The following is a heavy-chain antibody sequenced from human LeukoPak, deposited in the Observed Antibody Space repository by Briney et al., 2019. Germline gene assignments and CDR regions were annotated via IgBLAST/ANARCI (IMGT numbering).Heavy chain of an antibody. V-gene: IGHV4-4*02. Sequence: SGTLSLTCVVSGGSISSSNWWSWVRQPPGKGLEWIGEIYHTGSTNYNPSLKSRVTISVDKSKNQVSLKLSSVTAADTAVYYCARAFHYDSSGYPGAWGQGTLVTVSS. CDR1: GGSISSSNW. J-gene: IGHJ5*02. CDR2: IYHTGST. D-gene: IGHD3-22*01. CDR3: ARAFHYDSSGYPGA.